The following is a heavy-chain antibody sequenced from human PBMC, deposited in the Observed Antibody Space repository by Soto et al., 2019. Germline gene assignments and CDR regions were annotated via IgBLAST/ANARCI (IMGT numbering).Heavy chain of an antibody. V-gene: IGHV3-23*01. D-gene: IGHD3-16*02. J-gene: IGHJ4*02. CDR3: ARIPFDHVWGTDRYSPNFDY. Sequence: PGGSLRLSCVASGLTFGSRAMSWVRQSPGEGLEWVSTITDTGGDAKYADSLKGRFTISRDNSKNTLFLQMNSLRAEDTAVYYCARIPFDHVWGTDRYSPNFDYWGQGTQVTVSS. CDR1: GLTFGSRA. CDR2: ITDTGGDA.